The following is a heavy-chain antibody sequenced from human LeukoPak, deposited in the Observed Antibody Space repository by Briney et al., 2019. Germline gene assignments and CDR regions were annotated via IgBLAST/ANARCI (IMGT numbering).Heavy chain of an antibody. J-gene: IGHJ3*02. CDR1: GGSISSGSYY. Sequence: PSQTLSLTCTVSGGSISSGSYYWSWIRQPAGKGLEWIGRIYTSGSTNYNPSLKSRVTISVDTYKNQFSLKLSSVTAADTAVYYCARAIRSFDIWGQGTMVTVSS. D-gene: IGHD3-3*01. CDR3: ARAIRSFDI. V-gene: IGHV4-61*02. CDR2: IYTSGST.